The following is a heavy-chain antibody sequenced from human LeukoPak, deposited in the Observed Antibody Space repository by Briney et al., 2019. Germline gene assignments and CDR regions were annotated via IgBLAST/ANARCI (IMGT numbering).Heavy chain of an antibody. D-gene: IGHD6-13*01. J-gene: IGHJ4*02. Sequence: GGSLRLSCAASGFTVSSNYMSWVRQAPGQGLEWVSVIYSGRATFYADSVKGRFTISRDNSKNTLYLQMNSLRAEDTAVYYCARDSSDSSSWHGYFDYWGQGTLVSVSS. CDR3: ARDSSDSSSWHGYFDY. CDR1: GFTVSSNY. CDR2: IYSGRAT. V-gene: IGHV3-66*01.